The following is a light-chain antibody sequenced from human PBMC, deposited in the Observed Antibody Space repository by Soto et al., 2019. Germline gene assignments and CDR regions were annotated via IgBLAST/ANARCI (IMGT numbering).Light chain of an antibody. Sequence: DIQMTQSPSTLSASVGDRVTITCRASQSISSWLAWYQQKPGKAPKLLIYQASTLKSGVPSRFSGSGSGTEFTLTISSLQPDDFATYYCQQYHMYWTFGQGTKVDIK. CDR2: QAS. J-gene: IGKJ1*01. CDR1: QSISSW. CDR3: QQYHMYWT. V-gene: IGKV1-5*03.